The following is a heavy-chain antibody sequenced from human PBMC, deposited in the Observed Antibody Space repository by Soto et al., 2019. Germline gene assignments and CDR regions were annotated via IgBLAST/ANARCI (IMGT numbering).Heavy chain of an antibody. Sequence: PGGSLSLSCAASGFTLSSFAMHWVRPAPGKGLEWVATTSYDGLNTFYGESVRGRFSISRDTSKNTLFLQMDSLKTDDKAVYFCAKSSSGIRDYFDSWGRGTLVTVSS. CDR2: TSYDGLNT. CDR1: GFTLSSFA. J-gene: IGHJ4*02. V-gene: IGHV3-30-3*02. CDR3: AKSSSGIRDYFDS. D-gene: IGHD3-10*01.